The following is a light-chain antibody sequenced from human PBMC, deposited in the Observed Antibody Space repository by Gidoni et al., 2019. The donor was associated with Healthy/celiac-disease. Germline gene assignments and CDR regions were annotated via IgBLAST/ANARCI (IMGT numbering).Light chain of an antibody. CDR3: QQSYSTPRT. Sequence: DLPITQSPSSLSASVGDRVTITCRASQSISSYLNWYQQKPGKAPKLLIYAASSLQSGVPSRFSGSGSGTDFTLTISSLQPEDFATYYCQQSYSTPRTFGQGTKVEIK. CDR2: AAS. J-gene: IGKJ1*01. CDR1: QSISSY. V-gene: IGKV1-39*01.